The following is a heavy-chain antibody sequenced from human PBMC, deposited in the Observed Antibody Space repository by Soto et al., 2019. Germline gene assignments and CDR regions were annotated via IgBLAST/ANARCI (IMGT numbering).Heavy chain of an antibody. Sequence: GGSLRLSCAASGFTFSSYSMNWVRQAPGKGLEWVSSISSSSSYIYYADSVKGRFTISRDNAKNSLYLQMNSLRAEDTAVYYCARDCCTNGVCDTEYFQHWGQGTLVTVSS. V-gene: IGHV3-21*01. CDR1: GFTFSSYS. CDR2: ISSSSSYI. D-gene: IGHD2-8*01. CDR3: ARDCCTNGVCDTEYFQH. J-gene: IGHJ1*01.